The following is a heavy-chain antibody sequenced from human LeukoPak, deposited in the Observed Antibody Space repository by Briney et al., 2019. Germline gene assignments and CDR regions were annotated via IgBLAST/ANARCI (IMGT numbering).Heavy chain of an antibody. J-gene: IGHJ4*02. V-gene: IGHV1-69*06. D-gene: IGHD3-10*01. CDR2: IIPIFGTA. Sequence: GASVKVSCRASGGTFSSYAISWVRQAPGQGLEWMGGIIPIFGTANYAQKFQGRVTITADKSTSTAYMELRSLRSDDTAVYYCARDDHGSGSYSPPGVDYWGQGTLVTVSS. CDR1: GGTFSSYA. CDR3: ARDDHGSGSYSPPGVDY.